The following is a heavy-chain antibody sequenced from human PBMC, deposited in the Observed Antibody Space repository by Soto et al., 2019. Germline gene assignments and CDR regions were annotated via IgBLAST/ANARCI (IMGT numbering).Heavy chain of an antibody. CDR2: ISYSGST. Sequence: PSETLSLTCTVSGDSISKYYWSWIRQPPGKGLEWIGYISYSGSTNYNPSLKSRVTISVDTSKNQFSLKLSSVTAADTAVYYCARDRRGGDYWSRHYYAMDVWGQGTTVTVSS. V-gene: IGHV4-59*01. D-gene: IGHD4-17*01. CDR1: GDSISKYY. J-gene: IGHJ6*02. CDR3: ARDRRGGDYWSRHYYAMDV.